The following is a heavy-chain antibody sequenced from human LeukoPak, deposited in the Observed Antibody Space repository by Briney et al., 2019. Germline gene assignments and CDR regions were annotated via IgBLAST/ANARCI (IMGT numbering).Heavy chain of an antibody. V-gene: IGHV3-23*01. J-gene: IGHJ4*02. CDR1: GFTFSSYA. D-gene: IGHD6-19*01. CDR3: AKFGDSSGFSAYFDY. CDR2: ISGSGGST. Sequence: GGSLRLSCAASGFTFSSYAMSWVRQAPGKGLEWVSAISGSGGSTYYADSVKGRFTISRDNSKNTLYLQMNSLRAEDTAVYYCAKFGDSSGFSAYFDYWGQGTLVTVSS.